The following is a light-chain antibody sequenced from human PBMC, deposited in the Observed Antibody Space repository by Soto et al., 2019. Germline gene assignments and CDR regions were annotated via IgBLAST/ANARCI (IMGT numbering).Light chain of an antibody. CDR3: QHYNSYSEA. CDR1: QTISSW. Sequence: DIQMTQSPSTLSASVGDRVTITCRASQTISSWLSWYQQKPVKAPKLLIYKASTIKSGVPSSFSGSGSGTEFTLTISSLQPDDFATYYCQHYNSYSEAFGQGTRVDIK. J-gene: IGKJ1*01. CDR2: KAS. V-gene: IGKV1-5*03.